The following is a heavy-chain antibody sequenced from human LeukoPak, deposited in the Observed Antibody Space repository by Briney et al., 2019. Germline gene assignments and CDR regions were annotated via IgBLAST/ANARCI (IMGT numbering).Heavy chain of an antibody. D-gene: IGHD2-15*01. V-gene: IGHV3-23*01. CDR1: GFAFNMFA. CDR2: LSRGGSTT. J-gene: IGHJ4*02. CDR3: ARQQRIRHCSEGVCTEGYYFDY. Sequence: GGSLGLSCAGTGFAFNMFAIDWVRQAPGQGLEWVSGLSRGGSTTNYADSVKGRFTISRDKSQNSVFLQLNSLRPEDTAVYYCARQQRIRHCSEGVCTEGYYFDYWGQGTLVTVSS.